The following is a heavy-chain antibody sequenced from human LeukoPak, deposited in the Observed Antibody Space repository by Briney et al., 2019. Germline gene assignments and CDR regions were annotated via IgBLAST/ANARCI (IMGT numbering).Heavy chain of an antibody. CDR3: ARINVAREFDY. CDR1: GFSLSNARMG. V-gene: IGHV2-26*01. Sequence: ESGPTLVNPTETLTLTCTVSGFSLSNARMGVSWIRQPPGKALEWLAHIFSNDEKSYSTSLKSRLTISKDTSKSQVVLTMTNLDPVDTATYYCARINVAREFDYWGQGTLVTVSS. D-gene: IGHD2-15*01. J-gene: IGHJ4*02. CDR2: IFSNDEK.